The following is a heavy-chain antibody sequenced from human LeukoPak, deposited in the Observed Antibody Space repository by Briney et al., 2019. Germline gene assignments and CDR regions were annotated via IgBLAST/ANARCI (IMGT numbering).Heavy chain of an antibody. CDR2: IYHSGST. J-gene: IGHJ4*02. D-gene: IGHD5-12*01. Sequence: PSETLSLTCAVSGGSISSSNWWSWVRQPPGKGLEWIGEIYHSGSTNYNPSLKSRVTISVDTSKNQFSLKLSSVTAADTAVYYCVRHSGYEGPFDYWGQGTLVTVSS. V-gene: IGHV4-4*02. CDR1: GGSISSSNW. CDR3: VRHSGYEGPFDY.